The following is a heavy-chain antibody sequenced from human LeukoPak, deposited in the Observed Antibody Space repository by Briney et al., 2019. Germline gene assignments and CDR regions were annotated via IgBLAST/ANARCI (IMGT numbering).Heavy chain of an antibody. Sequence: GGSLRLSCVASGFIFSNYEMHWVRQAPGKGLEWVALVSYDGRKTYYADSVNGRFTISRDNSKNTVYLQMNSLRTEDTAVYYCAGDYDYWGQGSLVTVSS. J-gene: IGHJ4*02. V-gene: IGHV3-30*04. CDR1: GFIFSNYE. CDR3: AGDYDY. CDR2: VSYDGRKT.